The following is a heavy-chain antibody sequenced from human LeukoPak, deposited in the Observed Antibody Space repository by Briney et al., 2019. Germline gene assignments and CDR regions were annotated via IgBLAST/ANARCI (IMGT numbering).Heavy chain of an antibody. V-gene: IGHV4-59*01. Sequence: SETLSLTCTVSGGSISGYYWSWIRQPPGKGLEYIGYISYSWSTNYNPSFKSRVTISVDTSKNQFSLKLRSVTAADTAIYYCTRTSRGGDNWKYFDYWGQGTLVTVSS. CDR1: GGSISGYY. J-gene: IGHJ4*02. CDR2: ISYSWST. CDR3: TRTSRGGDNWKYFDY. D-gene: IGHD5-24*01.